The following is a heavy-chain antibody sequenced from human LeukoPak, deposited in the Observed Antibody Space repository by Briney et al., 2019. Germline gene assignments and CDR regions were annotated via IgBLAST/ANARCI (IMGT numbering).Heavy chain of an antibody. Sequence: VASVKVSCKASGYTFTGYYMNWVRQAPGQGLEWMGRINPNSGGTNYAQKFQGRVTMTRDTSISTAYMELSRLRPDDTAVYYCASSGELLHNKYYYYMDVRGKGTTVTVSS. CDR1: GYTFTGYY. CDR2: INPNSGGT. J-gene: IGHJ6*03. V-gene: IGHV1-2*06. D-gene: IGHD1-26*01. CDR3: ASSGELLHNKYYYYMDV.